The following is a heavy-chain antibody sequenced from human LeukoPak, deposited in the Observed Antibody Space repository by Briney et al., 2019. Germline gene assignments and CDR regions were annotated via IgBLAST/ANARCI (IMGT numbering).Heavy chain of an antibody. CDR1: GFTVSSNY. CDR2: IYSGGST. Sequence: GGSLRLSCAASGFTVSSNYMSWVRQAPGKGLEWVSVIYSGGSTYYADSVKGRFTISRDNSKNTLYLQMNSLRAEDTAVYYCARLPPISGSYSDYWGQGTLVTVSS. CDR3: ARLPPISGSYSDY. J-gene: IGHJ4*02. D-gene: IGHD1-26*01. V-gene: IGHV3-53*01.